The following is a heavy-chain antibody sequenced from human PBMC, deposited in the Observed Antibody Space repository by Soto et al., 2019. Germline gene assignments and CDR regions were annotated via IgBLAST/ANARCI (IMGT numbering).Heavy chain of an antibody. CDR1: GYSFTSYD. CDR2: MDPKTGNT. J-gene: IGHJ4*02. D-gene: IGHD6-19*01. CDR3: ARGRGWRDY. V-gene: IGHV1-8*01. Sequence: WASVKVSCKASGYSFTSYDINWVRQATGQGLEWMGWMDPKTGNTDYGQKFQGRVTMTRNTSISTAYMELSSLTSEDTAVYYCARGRGWRDYWGQGTLVTVS.